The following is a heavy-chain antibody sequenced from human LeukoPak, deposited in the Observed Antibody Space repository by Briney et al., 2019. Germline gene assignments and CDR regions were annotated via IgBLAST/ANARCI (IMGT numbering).Heavy chain of an antibody. CDR3: GRGGAWSSGWYEDY. J-gene: IGHJ4*02. CDR2: INPNSGGT. Sequence: SVKVSCKASRYTFTGHYMHWVRQAPGHGLEWMGWINPNSGGTNYEQKFQGRVTMTRDKSINTAYMELSRLRSAETAVYYCGRGGAWSSGWYEDYWGQGTLVTVSS. V-gene: IGHV1-2*02. D-gene: IGHD6-19*01. CDR1: RYTFTGHY.